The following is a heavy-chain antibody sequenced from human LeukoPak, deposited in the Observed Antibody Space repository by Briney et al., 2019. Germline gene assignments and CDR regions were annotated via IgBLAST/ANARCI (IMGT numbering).Heavy chain of an antibody. CDR3: ARQTYYYGSGTFYYFDY. J-gene: IGHJ4*02. D-gene: IGHD3-10*01. CDR1: DGSVNDNNYY. Sequence: SETLSLTCSVSDGSVNDNNYYWGWIRQPPGKRLEWIGSIHYSRTTYYNPPLESRVTISVDRSMNQFSLKLSSVTAADTAVYYCARQTYYYGSGTFYYFDYWGQGALVIVSS. CDR2: IHYSRTT. V-gene: IGHV4-39*01.